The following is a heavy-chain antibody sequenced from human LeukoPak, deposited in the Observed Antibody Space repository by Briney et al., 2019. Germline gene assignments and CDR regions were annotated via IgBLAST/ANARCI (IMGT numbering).Heavy chain of an antibody. V-gene: IGHV1-69*04. Sequence: ASVKVSCKASGGTFSSYAISWVRQAPGQGLEWMGRIIPILGIANYAQKFQGRVTITADKSTSTAYMELSSLRSEDTAVYYCACPLYSRQPSFGWSGAFDIWGQGTMVTVSS. D-gene: IGHD3-9*01. J-gene: IGHJ3*02. CDR2: IIPILGIA. CDR1: GGTFSSYA. CDR3: ACPLYSRQPSFGWSGAFDI.